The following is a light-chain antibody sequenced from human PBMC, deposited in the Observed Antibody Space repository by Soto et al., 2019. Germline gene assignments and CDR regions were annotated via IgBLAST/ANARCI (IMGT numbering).Light chain of an antibody. CDR1: SSDVGGYNY. J-gene: IGLJ2*01. V-gene: IGLV2-14*01. CDR3: SSYTSSSVV. Sequence: QSVLTQPASVSGSPGQSITISCTGTSSDVGGYNYVSWYQQHPGKAPKFMIYDVSNRPSGVSNRFSGSKSGNTASLTISGLQAEDEADYYCSSYTSSSVVFGGGTKLTV. CDR2: DVS.